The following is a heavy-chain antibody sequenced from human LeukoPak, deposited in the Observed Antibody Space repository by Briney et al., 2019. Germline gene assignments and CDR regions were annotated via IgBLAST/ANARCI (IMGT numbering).Heavy chain of an antibody. J-gene: IGHJ3*02. D-gene: IGHD5-24*01. CDR3: APPDIRPGYNFGYGADGFDI. CDR1: GFNFTSSA. Sequence: ASVKVSCKASGFNFTSSAMQWVRQARGQRLEWIGWIVVGSGNTNYAQKFQERVTITRDMSTSTAYMELSSLRSEDTAVYYCAPPDIRPGYNFGYGADGFDIWGQGTMVTVSS. V-gene: IGHV1-58*02. CDR2: IVVGSGNT.